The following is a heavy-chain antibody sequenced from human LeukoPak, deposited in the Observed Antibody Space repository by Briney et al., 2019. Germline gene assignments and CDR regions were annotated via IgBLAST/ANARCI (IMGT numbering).Heavy chain of an antibody. CDR2: MNPNSGNT. CDR1: GYTFTSYD. Sequence: GASVKVSWKASGYTFTSYDINWVRQATVQGLEWMGWMNPNSGNTGYAQKFQGRVTMTRNTSISTAYMELSSLRSEDTAVYYCARGGIYYDSSGYYPHWFDPWGQGTLVTVSS. D-gene: IGHD3-22*01. CDR3: ARGGIYYDSSGYYPHWFDP. V-gene: IGHV1-8*01. J-gene: IGHJ5*02.